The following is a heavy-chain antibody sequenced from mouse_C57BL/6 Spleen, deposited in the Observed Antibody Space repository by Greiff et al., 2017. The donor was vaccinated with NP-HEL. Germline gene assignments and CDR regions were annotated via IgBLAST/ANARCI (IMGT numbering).Heavy chain of an antibody. CDR1: GYAFSSYW. V-gene: IGHV1-80*01. Sequence: VQLQQSRAELVKPGASVKISCKASGYAFSSYWMNWVKQRPGKGLEWIGQIYPGDGDTNYNGKFKGKATLTADKSSSTAYMQLSSLTSEDSAVYFCARRELGQTWFAYWGQGTLVTVSA. D-gene: IGHD4-1*01. CDR3: ARRELGQTWFAY. CDR2: IYPGDGDT. J-gene: IGHJ3*01.